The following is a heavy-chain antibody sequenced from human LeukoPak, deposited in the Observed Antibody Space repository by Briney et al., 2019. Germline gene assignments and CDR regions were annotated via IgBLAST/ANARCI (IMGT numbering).Heavy chain of an antibody. Sequence: PGRSLRLFCAASGFTFSSYGMHGVRQAPGKGLEWVAVIWYDGRNKYYGDSVKGRFTISRDNSKNTLYLQMNSLRAEDTAVYYCARDWYSGSPPADYFDYWGQGTLVTVSS. J-gene: IGHJ4*02. V-gene: IGHV3-33*01. CDR2: IWYDGRNK. CDR1: GFTFSSYG. CDR3: ARDWYSGSPPADYFDY. D-gene: IGHD1-26*01.